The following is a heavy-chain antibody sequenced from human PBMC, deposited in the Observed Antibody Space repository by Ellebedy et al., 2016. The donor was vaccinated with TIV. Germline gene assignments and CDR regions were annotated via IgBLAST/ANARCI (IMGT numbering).Heavy chain of an antibody. CDR3: ARDHNGWFDY. D-gene: IGHD6-19*01. V-gene: IGHV4-39*07. CDR2: TYYGGNN. J-gene: IGHJ4*02. CDR1: GDSIRTSSYY. Sequence: MPSETLSLTCSVSGDSIRTSSYYWAWIRQPPGKGLEWIGATYYGGNNFYNPSLKNRVIISVETSKNQFSLKLRSVTAADTAVYFCARDHNGWFDYWGQGALVTVSS.